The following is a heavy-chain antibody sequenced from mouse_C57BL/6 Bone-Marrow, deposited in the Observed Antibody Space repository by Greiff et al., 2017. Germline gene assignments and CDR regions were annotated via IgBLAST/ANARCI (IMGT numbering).Heavy chain of an antibody. V-gene: IGHV14-4*01. CDR1: GFNIKDDY. J-gene: IGHJ3*01. CDR3: TTIPNVFFAY. Sequence: EVQLQQSGAELVRPGASVKLSCTASGFNIKDDYMHWVKQRPEQGLEWIGWIDPENGDTEYASKFQGKATITADTSSNTAYLQLSSLTSEDTAVYYCTTIPNVFFAYWGQGTLVTVSA. CDR2: IDPENGDT.